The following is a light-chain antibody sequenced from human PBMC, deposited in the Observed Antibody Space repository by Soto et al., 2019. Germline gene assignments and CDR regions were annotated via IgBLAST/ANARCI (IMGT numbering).Light chain of an antibody. CDR3: QQYNSYSLT. J-gene: IGKJ4*01. CDR2: DAS. V-gene: IGKV1-5*01. CDR1: QSISSW. Sequence: DIQMTQSPSTLSASVGDRVTITCRASQSISSWLAWYQQKPGKAPKLLIYDASSLESGVPSRFSGSVSGTEFTLTISSLQPDDFATYSCQQYNSYSLTFGGGTKVEIK.